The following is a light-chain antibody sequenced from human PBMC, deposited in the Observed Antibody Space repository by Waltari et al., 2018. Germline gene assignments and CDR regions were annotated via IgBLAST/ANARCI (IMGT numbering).Light chain of an antibody. CDR1: KSGDKY. Sequence: SYELTQPPSVAVSPGQPARITCAGDKSGDKYACWYQQKPGQSPVLVIYQESQRPSGIPERVSGSNSGNTATLTISGTQAMDEADYYCQAWDSSTVVFGGGTKLTVL. CDR2: QES. V-gene: IGLV3-1*01. CDR3: QAWDSSTVV. J-gene: IGLJ2*01.